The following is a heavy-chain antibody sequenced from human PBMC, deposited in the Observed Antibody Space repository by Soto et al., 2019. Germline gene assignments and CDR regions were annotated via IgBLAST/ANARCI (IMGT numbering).Heavy chain of an antibody. J-gene: IGHJ3*02. CDR2: ITSHSVYI. V-gene: IGHV3-21*04. Sequence: PGGSLRLSCEASGFAFDVHSINWVRQVPGRGLEWVASITSHSVYIWYADSVRGRFTISRDNSKNTLYLQMNSLRAEDTAVYYCARSPDGGATQGDAFDIWGQGTMVTVSS. CDR1: GFAFDVHS. D-gene: IGHD1-26*01. CDR3: ARSPDGGATQGDAFDI.